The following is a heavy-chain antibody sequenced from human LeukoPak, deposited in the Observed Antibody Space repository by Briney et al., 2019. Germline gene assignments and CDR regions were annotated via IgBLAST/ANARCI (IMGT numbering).Heavy chain of an antibody. Sequence: GGSLRLSCAAPGFTFRNYAMSWVRQAPGKGLEWVTTISGGGGTTYYADSVKGRFTISRDDSRSTLYLQMNSLRAKDTAKYSCAKCEAGVATVCGGLYYWGQGTLVTVSS. D-gene: IGHD5-12*01. CDR2: ISGGGGTT. J-gene: IGHJ4*02. CDR1: GFTFRNYA. V-gene: IGHV3-23*01. CDR3: AKCEAGVATVCGGLYY.